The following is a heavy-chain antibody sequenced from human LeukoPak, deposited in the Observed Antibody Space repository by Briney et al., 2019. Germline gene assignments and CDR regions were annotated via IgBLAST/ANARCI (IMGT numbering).Heavy chain of an antibody. Sequence: SETLSLTCAVYGGSFSGYYWSWIRQPPGKGLERIGEINHSGSTNYNPSLKSRVTISVDTSKNQFSLKLSSVTAADTAVYYCARGPPRYYYDSSGYHGEYYFDYWGQGTLVTVSS. J-gene: IGHJ4*02. D-gene: IGHD3-22*01. V-gene: IGHV4-34*01. CDR1: GGSFSGYY. CDR2: INHSGST. CDR3: ARGPPRYYYDSSGYHGEYYFDY.